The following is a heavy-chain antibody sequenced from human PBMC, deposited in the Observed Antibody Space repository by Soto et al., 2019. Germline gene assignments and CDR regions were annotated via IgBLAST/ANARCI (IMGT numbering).Heavy chain of an antibody. CDR3: ARYPGVYYYYGMDV. CDR1: GFTFSSYG. CDR2: IWYDGSNK. J-gene: IGHJ6*02. D-gene: IGHD2-2*01. V-gene: IGHV3-33*01. Sequence: GGSLRLSCAASGFTFSSYGMHWVRQAPGKGLEWVAVIWYDGSNKYYADSVKGRFTISRDNSKNTLYLQMNSLRAEDTAVYYCARYPGVYYYYGMDVWGQGTTVTVSS.